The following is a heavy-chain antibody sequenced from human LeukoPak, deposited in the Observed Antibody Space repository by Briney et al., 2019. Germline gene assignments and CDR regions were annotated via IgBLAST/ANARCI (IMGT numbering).Heavy chain of an antibody. CDR3: TTRGFWDTSVGMDV. Sequence: GGSLRLSCAASGFTFSNAWMSWVRQAPGKGLEWVGRIKSKTDGGTTDYAAPVKGRFTISRDESKNTLYLQMNSLKTEDTAVYYCTTRGFWDTSVGMDVWGQGTTVTVSS. D-gene: IGHD3-16*01. CDR1: GFTFSNAW. J-gene: IGHJ6*02. V-gene: IGHV3-15*01. CDR2: IKSKTDGGTT.